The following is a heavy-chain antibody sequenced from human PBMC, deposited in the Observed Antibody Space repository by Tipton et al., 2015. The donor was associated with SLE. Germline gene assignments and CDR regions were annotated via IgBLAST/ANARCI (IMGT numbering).Heavy chain of an antibody. CDR1: EYSISSGYF. CDR3: AREWSSFDF. CDR2: IFHSGGT. D-gene: IGHD2-15*01. Sequence: GLVKPSETLSLNCSVSEYSISSGYFWGWIRQPPGKGLEWIGSIFHSGGTYYNPSLESRVTMSVDTSKNQFSLKLSSVTAADTAVYYCAREWSSFDFWGQGALVTVSS. V-gene: IGHV4-38-2*02. J-gene: IGHJ4*02.